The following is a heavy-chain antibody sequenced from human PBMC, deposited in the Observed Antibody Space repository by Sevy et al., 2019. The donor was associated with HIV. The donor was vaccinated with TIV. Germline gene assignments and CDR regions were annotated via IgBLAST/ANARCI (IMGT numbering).Heavy chain of an antibody. CDR1: GFTFSSYS. Sequence: GGSLRLSCAASGFTFSSYSMNWVRQAPGKGLEWVSYISSSSTIYYADSVKGRFTISRDNAKNSLYLQMNSLRDEETAVYYCARGRSDYDSSGYPHWGAFDIWGQGTMVTVSS. J-gene: IGHJ3*02. CDR3: ARGRSDYDSSGYPHWGAFDI. V-gene: IGHV3-48*02. CDR2: ISSSSTI. D-gene: IGHD3-22*01.